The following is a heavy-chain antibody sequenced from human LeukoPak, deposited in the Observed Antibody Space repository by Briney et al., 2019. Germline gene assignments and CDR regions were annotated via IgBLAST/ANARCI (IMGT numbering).Heavy chain of an antibody. J-gene: IGHJ6*02. Sequence: GASVKVSCKASGYTFTSYDINWVRQATGQGLEWMGWMNPNSGNTGYAQKFQGRVTMTRNTSISTAYMELSSLRSEDTAVYHCAREIYSSGWYSYYYYGMDVWGQGTTVTVSS. D-gene: IGHD6-19*01. V-gene: IGHV1-8*01. CDR1: GYTFTSYD. CDR3: AREIYSSGWYSYYYYGMDV. CDR2: MNPNSGNT.